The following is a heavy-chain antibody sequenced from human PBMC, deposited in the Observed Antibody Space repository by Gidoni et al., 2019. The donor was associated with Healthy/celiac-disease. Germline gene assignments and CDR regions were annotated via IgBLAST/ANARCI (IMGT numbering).Heavy chain of an antibody. CDR1: GGSISSYY. Sequence: QVQLQESGPGLVKPSETLSLTCTVSGGSISSYYWSWIRQPPGKGLEWIGYIYYSGSTNYNPSLKSRVTISVDTSKNQFSLKLSSVTAADTAVYYCARGYGSGSYYIHYWGQGTLVTVSS. D-gene: IGHD3-10*01. CDR2: IYYSGST. J-gene: IGHJ4*02. V-gene: IGHV4-59*01. CDR3: ARGYGSGSYYIHY.